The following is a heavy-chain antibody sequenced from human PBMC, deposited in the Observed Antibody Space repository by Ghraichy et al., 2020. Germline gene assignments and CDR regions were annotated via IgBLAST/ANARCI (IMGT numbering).Heavy chain of an antibody. J-gene: IGHJ4*02. CDR2: IYYSGST. Sequence: SETLSLTCTVSGGSISSYYWSWIRQPPGKGLEWIGYIYYSGSTNYNPSLKSRVTISVDTSKNQFSLKLSSVTAADTAVYYCARGVLDYYGSGSYYTPSYYFDYWGQGTLVTVSS. V-gene: IGHV4-59*01. CDR3: ARGVLDYYGSGSYYTPSYYFDY. CDR1: GGSISSYY. D-gene: IGHD3-10*01.